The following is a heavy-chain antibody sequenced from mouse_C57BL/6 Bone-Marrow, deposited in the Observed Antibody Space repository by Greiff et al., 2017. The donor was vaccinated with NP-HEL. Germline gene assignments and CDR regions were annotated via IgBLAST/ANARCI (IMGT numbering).Heavy chain of an antibody. J-gene: IGHJ4*01. CDR3: VRYDLYAMDY. CDR1: GFSFNTYA. Sequence: EVQRVESGGGLVQPKGSLKLSCAASGFSFNTYAMNWVRQAPGKGLEWVARIRSKSNNYATYYADSVKDRFTISRDDSESMLYLQMNNLKTEDTAMYYCVRYDLYAMDYWGQGTSVTVSS. D-gene: IGHD2-14*01. CDR2: IRSKSNNYAT. V-gene: IGHV10-1*01.